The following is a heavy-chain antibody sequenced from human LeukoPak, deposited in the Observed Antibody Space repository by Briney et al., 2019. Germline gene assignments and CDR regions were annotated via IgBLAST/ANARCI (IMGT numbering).Heavy chain of an antibody. V-gene: IGHV1-8*01. CDR3: PRGRYNWFDP. CDR1: GYAFTSYD. CDR2: MNPNSGNT. J-gene: IGHJ5*02. Sequence: GASVKVSCKASGYAFTSYDINWVRQATGQGLEWMGWMNPNSGNTGYAQKFQVRVTMTRNTSITTAYMELSSLTSEDPAVYYCPRGRYNWFDPWGQGTLVTVSS.